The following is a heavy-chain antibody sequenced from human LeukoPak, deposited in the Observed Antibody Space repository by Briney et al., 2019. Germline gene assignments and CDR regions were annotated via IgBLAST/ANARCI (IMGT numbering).Heavy chain of an antibody. J-gene: IGHJ4*02. CDR1: GFTFSSYS. D-gene: IGHD3-22*01. V-gene: IGHV3-21*01. Sequence: GGSLRLSCAASGFTFSSYSMNWVRQAPGKGLEWVSSISSSSSYIYYADSVKGRFTISRDNSKNTLYLQMNSLRAEDTAVYYCAKDSWWLLRDHYFDYWGQGTLVTVSS. CDR3: AKDSWWLLRDHYFDY. CDR2: ISSSSSYI.